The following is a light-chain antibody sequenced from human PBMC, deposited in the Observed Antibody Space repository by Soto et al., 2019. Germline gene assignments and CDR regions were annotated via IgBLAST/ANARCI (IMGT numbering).Light chain of an antibody. J-gene: IGLJ2*01. Sequence: QSVLTQPPSVSAAPGQKVTISCSGSSSNIGNNPVSWYQQLPGTAPKLLIYDSSERPSGLPDRFSGSKSGTSATLGITGLQTGDEADYYCGTWDNSLSAGVFGGGTKLTVL. V-gene: IGLV1-51*01. CDR3: GTWDNSLSAGV. CDR1: SSNIGNNP. CDR2: DSS.